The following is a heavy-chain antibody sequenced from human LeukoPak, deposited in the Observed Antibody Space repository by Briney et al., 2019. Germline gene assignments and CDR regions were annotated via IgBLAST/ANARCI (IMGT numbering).Heavy chain of an antibody. CDR2: INHSGST. D-gene: IGHD3-10*01. CDR1: GGSFSGYY. Sequence: SETLSLTCAVYGGSFSGYYWSWIRQPPGKGLGWIGEINHSGSTNYNPSLKSRVTISVDTSKNQFSLKLSSVTAADTAVYYCARTGYLPRYYYGSASDYYGMDVWGQGTTVTVSS. J-gene: IGHJ6*02. CDR3: ARTGYLPRYYYGSASDYYGMDV. V-gene: IGHV4-34*01.